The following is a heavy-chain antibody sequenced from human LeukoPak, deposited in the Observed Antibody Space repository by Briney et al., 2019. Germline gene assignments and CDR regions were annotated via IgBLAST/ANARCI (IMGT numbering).Heavy chain of an antibody. V-gene: IGHV3-48*01. D-gene: IGHD3-3*01. Sequence: SGGSLRLSCAASGFTFSSYSMNWVRQAPGKGLEWVSYISSSSSTIYYADSVKGRFTISRDNAKNSLYLQMNSLRAEDTAVYYCARDDVRYYDFWSGYYERFDHWGQGTLVTVSS. J-gene: IGHJ4*02. CDR1: GFTFSSYS. CDR2: ISSSSSTI. CDR3: ARDDVRYYDFWSGYYERFDH.